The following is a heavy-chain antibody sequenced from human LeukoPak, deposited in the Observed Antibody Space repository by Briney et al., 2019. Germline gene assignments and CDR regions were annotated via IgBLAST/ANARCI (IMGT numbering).Heavy chain of an antibody. CDR3: ARSWVGATDVDY. CDR2: INSGGSST. D-gene: IGHD1-26*01. V-gene: IGHV3-74*01. J-gene: IGHJ4*02. CDR1: GFTFSSYW. Sequence: GGSLRLSCAASGFTFSSYWMHWVRQAPGKGLVWVSRINSGGSSTSYADSVKGRFTISRDNAKNTLYLQMNSLRAEDTAVYYCARSWVGATDVDYWGQGTLVTVSS.